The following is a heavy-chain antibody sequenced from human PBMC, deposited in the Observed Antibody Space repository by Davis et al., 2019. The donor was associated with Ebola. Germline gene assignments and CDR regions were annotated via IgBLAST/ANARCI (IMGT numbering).Heavy chain of an antibody. J-gene: IGHJ6*04. CDR3: AKVTTVAYYYYYGMDV. V-gene: IGHV1-69*13. Sequence: AASVKVSCKASGGTFSSYAISWVRQAPGQGLEWMGGIIPIFGTANYAQKFQGRVTITADESTSTAYMELSSLRSEDTAVYYCAKVTTVAYYYYYGMDVWGKGTTVIVS. CDR1: GGTFSSYA. D-gene: IGHD4-23*01. CDR2: IIPIFGTA.